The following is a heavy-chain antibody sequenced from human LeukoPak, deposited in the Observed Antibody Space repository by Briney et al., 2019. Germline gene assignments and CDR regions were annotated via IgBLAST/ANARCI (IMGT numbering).Heavy chain of an antibody. J-gene: IGHJ4*02. CDR2: IHSIGST. D-gene: IGHD6-19*01. CDR1: GGSISRGSFF. CDR3: ATTSYISGWHWNFDY. Sequence: SETLSLTCTLSGGSISRGSFFWDWIRQPPGKGLEWLGSIHSIGSTYYNPSLKSRLTMSVDTSKNQFSLKLSSVTAADTAVYYCATTSYISGWHWNFDYWGQGTLVTVSS. V-gene: IGHV4-39*01.